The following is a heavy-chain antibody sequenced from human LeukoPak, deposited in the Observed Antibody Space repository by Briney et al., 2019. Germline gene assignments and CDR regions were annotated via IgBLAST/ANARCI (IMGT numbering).Heavy chain of an antibody. CDR3: ARDLDRYCSSSNCHSADY. Sequence: GRSLRLSCAASGFTFSNYAMYWVRQAPGKGPEWVALISYAGSNKYYADSVKGRFTISRDNSKNTLYLQMSSLRVEDTAVYYCARDLDRYCSSSNCHSADYWGQGTLVTVSS. CDR2: ISYAGSNK. CDR1: GFTFSNYA. V-gene: IGHV3-30-3*01. J-gene: IGHJ4*02. D-gene: IGHD2-2*01.